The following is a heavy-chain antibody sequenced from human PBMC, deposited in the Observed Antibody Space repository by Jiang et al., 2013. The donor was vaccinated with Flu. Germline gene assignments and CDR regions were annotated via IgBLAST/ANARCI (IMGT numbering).Heavy chain of an antibody. CDR3: ARDAVLIDSSSWHWENWFDL. Sequence: GAEVKKPGASVKVSCKASGYTFTSYYMHWVRQAPGQGVEWMGIINPSGGSTSYAQKFQGRVTMTRDTSTSTVYMELSSLRSEDTAVYYCARDAVLIDSSSWHWENWFDLWGQEPVTVSS. CDR1: GYTFTSYY. CDR2: INPSGGST. D-gene: IGHD6-6*01. J-gene: IGHJ5*02. V-gene: IGHV1-46*01.